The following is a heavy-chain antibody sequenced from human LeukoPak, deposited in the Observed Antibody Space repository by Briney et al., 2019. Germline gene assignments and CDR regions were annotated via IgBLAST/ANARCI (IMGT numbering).Heavy chain of an antibody. D-gene: IGHD6-19*01. V-gene: IGHV1-2*02. CDR2: INPKTGVR. CDR3: TRANIAVAGWDFDS. J-gene: IGHJ4*02. Sequence: ASVKVSCKASGYTFTGYYIHWVRQAPGQGLEWMAWINPKTGVRIYAQRFQGRLNVTGDTSIFTASMEMSKLMSDDTAVYYCTRANIAVAGWDFDSWGQGTLVTVSS. CDR1: GYTFTGYY.